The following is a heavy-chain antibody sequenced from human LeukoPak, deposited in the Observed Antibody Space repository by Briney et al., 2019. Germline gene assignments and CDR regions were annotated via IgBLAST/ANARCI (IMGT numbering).Heavy chain of an antibody. CDR3: ASTPELWFGELSDFDY. J-gene: IGHJ4*02. CDR1: GFTFSSYS. CDR2: ISSSSSYI. D-gene: IGHD3-10*01. Sequence: GGSLRLSFAASGFTFSSYSMNWVRQAPGKGLEWVSSISSSSSYIYYADSVKGRFTISRDNAKNSLYLQMNSLRAEDTAVYYCASTPELWFGELSDFDYWGQGTLVTVSS. V-gene: IGHV3-21*01.